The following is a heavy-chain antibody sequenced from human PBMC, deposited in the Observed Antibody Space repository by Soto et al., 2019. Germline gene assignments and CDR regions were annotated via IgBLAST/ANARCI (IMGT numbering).Heavy chain of an antibody. CDR1: GFTFSSYG. Sequence: GGSLRLSCAASGFTFSSYGMHWVRQAPGKGLEWVAVISYDGSNKYYADSVKGRFTISRDNSKNTLYLQMNSLRAEDTAVYYCAKDPCGGDCYYDYWGQGTLVTVSS. CDR3: AKDPCGGDCYYDY. V-gene: IGHV3-30*18. CDR2: ISYDGSNK. D-gene: IGHD2-21*01. J-gene: IGHJ4*02.